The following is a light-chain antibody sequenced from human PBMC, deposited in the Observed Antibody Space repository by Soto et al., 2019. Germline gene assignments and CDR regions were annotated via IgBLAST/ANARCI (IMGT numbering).Light chain of an antibody. J-gene: IGKJ4*01. CDR2: TAS. CDR1: QSISSY. V-gene: IGKV1-39*01. Sequence: DIQMTQSPSSLSASVGDRVTITCRASQSISSYLNWYQQKPGKAPKLLTYTASSLQSGVPSRFRGSGSGTDFTLTISSLQPEDFATYYCQQSFSTLTFGGGTKVDIK. CDR3: QQSFSTLT.